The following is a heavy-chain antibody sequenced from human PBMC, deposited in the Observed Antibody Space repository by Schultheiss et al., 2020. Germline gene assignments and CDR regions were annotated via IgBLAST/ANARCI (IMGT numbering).Heavy chain of an antibody. J-gene: IGHJ4*02. CDR1: GGSISSSSYY. V-gene: IGHV4-39*01. CDR2: IYYSGST. CDR3: ARRIHAANFDY. Sequence: SETLSLTCTVSGGSISSSSYYWGWIRQPPGKGLEWIGSIYYSGSTYYNPSLKSRVTISVDTSKNQFSLKLSSVTAADTAVYYCARRIHAANFDYWGQGTLVTVYS.